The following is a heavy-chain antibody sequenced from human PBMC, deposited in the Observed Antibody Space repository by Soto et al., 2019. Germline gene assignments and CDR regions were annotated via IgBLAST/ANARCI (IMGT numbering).Heavy chain of an antibody. V-gene: IGHV3-49*04. J-gene: IGHJ4*02. D-gene: IGHD2-21*01. CDR2: IRSKAYGGTT. Sequence: PGGSLRLSCTASGFTFGDYAMSWVRQAPGKGLEWVGFIRSKAYGGTTEYAASVKGRFTISRDDSKSIAYLQMNSLKTEDTAVYYCTATLLWSIDYWGQGTLVTVSS. CDR3: TATLLWSIDY. CDR1: GFTFGDYA.